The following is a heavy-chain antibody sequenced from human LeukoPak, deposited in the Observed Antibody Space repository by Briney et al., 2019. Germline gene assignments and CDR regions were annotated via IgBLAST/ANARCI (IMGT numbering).Heavy chain of an antibody. CDR2: ISATGSTT. J-gene: IGHJ4*02. Sequence: GGSLRLSCAASGFTFSTYAMTWVRQAPGKGLESVSLISATGSTTYYAESVRGRFTISRDNSKNTLYLQMNSLRAEDTAVYYCAKASAMIVVVSKHFDYWGQGTLVTVSS. D-gene: IGHD3-22*01. CDR1: GFTFSTYA. V-gene: IGHV3-23*01. CDR3: AKASAMIVVVSKHFDY.